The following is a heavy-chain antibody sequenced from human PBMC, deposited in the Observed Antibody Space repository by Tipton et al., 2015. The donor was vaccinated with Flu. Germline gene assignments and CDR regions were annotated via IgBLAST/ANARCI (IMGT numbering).Heavy chain of an antibody. CDR1: GFTFSSYG. CDR2: IWYDGSNK. Sequence: SLRLSCAASGFTFSSYGMHWVRQAPGKGLEWVAVIWYDGSNKYYADSVKGRFTISRDNSKNTLYLQMNSLRAEDTAVYYCAREVGSSGWYGNWFDPWGQGTLVTVSS. D-gene: IGHD6-19*01. J-gene: IGHJ5*02. V-gene: IGHV3-33*01. CDR3: AREVGSSGWYGNWFDP.